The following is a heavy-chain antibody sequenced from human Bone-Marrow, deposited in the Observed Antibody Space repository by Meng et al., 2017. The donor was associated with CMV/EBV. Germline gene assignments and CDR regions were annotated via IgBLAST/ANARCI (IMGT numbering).Heavy chain of an antibody. CDR3: ARIVIIPGAKFYYYYGMDV. D-gene: IGHD2-2*01. CDR1: VYTFIGYY. V-gene: IGHV1-2*02. Sequence: ASVKVSCKASVYTFIGYYIHWVRQAPGQGLEWMGWINPNSGGTNYAQKFQGRVTMTRDTSISTAFMELSRLRSDDTAVYYCARIVIIPGAKFYYYYGMDVWGQGTTVTVSS. CDR2: INPNSGGT. J-gene: IGHJ6*02.